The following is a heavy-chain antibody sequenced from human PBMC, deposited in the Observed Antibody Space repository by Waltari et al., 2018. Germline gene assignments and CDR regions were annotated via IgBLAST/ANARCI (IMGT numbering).Heavy chain of an antibody. CDR3: MTLPIFGLVIKNY. Sequence: VHLTQSGAEVKKPGATVKISCKASGYSFTDQSLHWLRQASGNGPEWIGRVDPEEGETTRAEKCEGRVTITADTSTDTAYMDLSRLRSEDTALYYCMTLPIFGLVIKNYWGQGTLVTVSS. V-gene: IGHV1-69-2*01. D-gene: IGHD3-3*01. J-gene: IGHJ1*01. CDR2: VDPEEGET. CDR1: GYSFTDQS.